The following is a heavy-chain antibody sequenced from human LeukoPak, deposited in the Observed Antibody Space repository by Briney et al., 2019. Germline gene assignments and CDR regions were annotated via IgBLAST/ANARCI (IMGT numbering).Heavy chain of an antibody. J-gene: IGHJ4*02. Sequence: SQTLSLTCVISGDSVSSNGVAWNWIRQSPSRGLEWLGRTYYRSKWFNDYAVSVNSRITISPDISKNQFSLQLNSVTPEDTAVYFCARGAWRSFDYWGQGTLVTVTS. CDR3: ARGAWRSFDY. CDR1: GDSVSSNGVA. CDR2: TYYRSKWFN. V-gene: IGHV6-1*01.